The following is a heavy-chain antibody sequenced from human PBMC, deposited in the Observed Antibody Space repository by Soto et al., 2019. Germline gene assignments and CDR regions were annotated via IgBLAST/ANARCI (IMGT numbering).Heavy chain of an antibody. Sequence: SETLSLTCTVSGGSISSSSYYWGWIRQPPGKGLEWIGSIYYSGSTYYNPSLKSRVTISVDTSKNQFSLKLSSVTAADTAVYYCARQSLLAMVRSNWFDPWGQGTLVTVSS. CDR2: IYYSGST. CDR1: GGSISSSSYY. D-gene: IGHD3-10*01. CDR3: ARQSLLAMVRSNWFDP. J-gene: IGHJ5*02. V-gene: IGHV4-39*01.